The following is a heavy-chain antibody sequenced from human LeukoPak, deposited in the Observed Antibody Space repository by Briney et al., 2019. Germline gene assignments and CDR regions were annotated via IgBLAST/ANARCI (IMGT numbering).Heavy chain of an antibody. D-gene: IGHD1-26*01. Sequence: GGSLRLSCAASGFTVSSNYMSWVRQAPGKGLEWVSVIYSGGSTYYADSVKGRFTISRDNSKNTLYLQMNSLRAEDTAVYYCAKDRGSGSYSDDYWGQGTLVTVSS. J-gene: IGHJ4*02. V-gene: IGHV3-53*01. CDR2: IYSGGST. CDR1: GFTVSSNY. CDR3: AKDRGSGSYSDDY.